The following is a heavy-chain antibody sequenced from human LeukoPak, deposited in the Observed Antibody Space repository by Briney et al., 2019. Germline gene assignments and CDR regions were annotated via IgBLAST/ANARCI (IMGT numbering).Heavy chain of an antibody. Sequence: SETLTLTCTVSGGSISSLYWSWIRQPPGKGLEWIGYIYYTGSTNYNPSLKSRVTMFVDMSKNQFSLRLSSVTAADTAVYYCARHRAYSSSSPFDYWGQGTLVTVSS. V-gene: IGHV4-59*08. D-gene: IGHD6-6*01. CDR1: GGSISSLY. J-gene: IGHJ4*02. CDR3: ARHRAYSSSSPFDY. CDR2: IYYTGST.